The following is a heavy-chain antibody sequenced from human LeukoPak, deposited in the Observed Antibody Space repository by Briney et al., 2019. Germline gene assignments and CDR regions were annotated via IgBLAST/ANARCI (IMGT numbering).Heavy chain of an antibody. J-gene: IGHJ4*02. V-gene: IGHV4-59*01. CDR1: GGSISGYY. CDR2: IYYSGST. Sequence: AETLSLTCTVSGGSISGYYWSWIRQPPGKGLEWVGYIYYSGSTNYNPSLKSRVTISVDTSKNQFSLKLSSVTAADTAVYYCARVQYDFWSGYELDYWGQGTLVTVSS. CDR3: ARVQYDFWSGYELDY. D-gene: IGHD3-3*01.